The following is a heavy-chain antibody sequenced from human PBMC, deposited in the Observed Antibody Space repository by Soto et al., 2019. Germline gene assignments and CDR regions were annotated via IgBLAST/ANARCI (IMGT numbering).Heavy chain of an antibody. CDR1: GYTFTSYS. CDR2: INPSSGRT. J-gene: IGHJ6*02. D-gene: IGHD2-15*01. CDR3: ARDHNFGFILYAMDV. V-gene: IGHV1-46*01. Sequence: ASVKVSCKASGYTFTSYSMHWVRQAPGQGLEWMGIINPSSGRTSYAQNFQGRVTMTSDTSTSIVYMEMSSLKSEDTAVYYCARDHNFGFILYAMDVWGQGTTVPVYS.